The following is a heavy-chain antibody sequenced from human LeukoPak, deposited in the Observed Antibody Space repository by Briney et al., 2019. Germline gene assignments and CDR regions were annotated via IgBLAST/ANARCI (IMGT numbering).Heavy chain of an antibody. CDR3: AKDQRDIVVVPAAIYYYGMDV. D-gene: IGHD2-2*01. Sequence: GGSLRLSCAASGFSFDDYDMSWVRQAPGKGLEWVSGINWNGGSTGYADSVKGRFTISRDNSKNTLYLQMNSLRAEDTAVYYCAKDQRDIVVVPAAIYYYGMDVWGQGTTVTVSS. CDR2: INWNGGST. J-gene: IGHJ6*02. CDR1: GFSFDDYD. V-gene: IGHV3-20*04.